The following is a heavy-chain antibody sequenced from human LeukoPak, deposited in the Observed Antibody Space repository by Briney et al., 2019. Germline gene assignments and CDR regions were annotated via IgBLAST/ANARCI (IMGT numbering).Heavy chain of an antibody. CDR3: VRDRGTYRPIDY. CDR2: ISYTGTYI. D-gene: IGHD1-26*01. V-gene: IGHV3-21*04. J-gene: IGHJ4*02. CDR1: AFSLNAYN. Sequence: GGSLRLSCAASAFSLNAYNMNWVRQAPGKGLEWVSSISYTGTYIYYADSVKGRFTVSRGNAQNSLYLQMNSLRAEDTAIYYCVRDRGTYRPIDYWGQGTLVTVSS.